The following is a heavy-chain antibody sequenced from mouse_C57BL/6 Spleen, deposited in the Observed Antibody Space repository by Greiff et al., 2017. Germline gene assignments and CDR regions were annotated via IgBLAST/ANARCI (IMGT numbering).Heavy chain of an antibody. D-gene: IGHD2-4*01. CDR2: ISYDGSN. Sequence: EVKLVESGPGLVKPSPSLSLTCSVTGYSITSGYYWNWIRQFPGNTLEWMGYISYDGSNNYNPSLQNRISITRDTSKNQFFLKLNSVTTEDTATYYCAREGDYDLYAMDYWGQGTSVTVSS. J-gene: IGHJ4*01. V-gene: IGHV3-6*01. CDR3: AREGDYDLYAMDY. CDR1: GYSITSGYY.